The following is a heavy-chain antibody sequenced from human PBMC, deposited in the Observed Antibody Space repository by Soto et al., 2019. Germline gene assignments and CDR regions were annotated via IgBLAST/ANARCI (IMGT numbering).Heavy chain of an antibody. D-gene: IGHD6-13*01. Sequence: QVQLQESGPGLVKPSGTLSLTCAVSGGSISSSNWWSWVHQPPGKGLEWIGEIYHSGSTNYNPSLQSRVTTSVDKTKNQCSLNLRSVTAADTAVYYCARRSGIAGAGTFDYWGQGTLVTVSS. CDR2: IYHSGST. CDR3: ARRSGIAGAGTFDY. J-gene: IGHJ4*02. CDR1: GGSISSSNW. V-gene: IGHV4-4*02.